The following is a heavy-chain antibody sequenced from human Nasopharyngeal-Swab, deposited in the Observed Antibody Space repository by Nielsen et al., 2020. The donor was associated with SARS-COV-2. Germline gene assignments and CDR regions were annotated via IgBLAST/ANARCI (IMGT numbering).Heavy chain of an antibody. CDR2: ISSYYDNT. CDR3: ARDRRTAGHSFDI. J-gene: IGHJ3*02. V-gene: IGHV1-18*01. Sequence: SVKVSCKASGYTFTTYDISWVRRAPGPGLEWMGWISSYYDNTNYAQKLQGRVTLTTDTSTSTAYMELRSLRSDDTAVYYCARDRRTAGHSFDIWGQGTMVTVSS. CDR1: GYTFTTYD.